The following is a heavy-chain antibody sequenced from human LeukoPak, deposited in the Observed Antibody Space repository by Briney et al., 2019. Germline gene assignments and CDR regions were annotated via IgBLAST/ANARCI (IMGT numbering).Heavy chain of an antibody. CDR1: GGSISSSSYY. V-gene: IGHV4-39*01. CDR3: ARLALPGPIYYFDY. D-gene: IGHD6-19*01. CDR2: IYYSGVT. J-gene: IGHJ4*02. Sequence: PSETLSLTCTVSGGSISSSSYYWGWIRQPPGKGLEWIGSIYYSGVTYYNPSLKSRVTISVDTSKNQFSLKLSSATASDTAVYYCARLALPGPIYYFDYWGQGTLVTVSS.